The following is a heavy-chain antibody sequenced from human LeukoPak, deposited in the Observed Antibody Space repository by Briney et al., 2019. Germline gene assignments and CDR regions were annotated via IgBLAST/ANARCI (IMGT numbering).Heavy chain of an antibody. CDR2: ITGSGGST. D-gene: IGHD2-8*01. CDR1: GFTFSNYA. J-gene: IGHJ4*02. CDR3: AKGLKPAMASRSNYFDC. Sequence: GGSLRLSCAASGFTFSNYAMNWVRQAPGEGLEWVSTITGSGGSTHYADSVKGRFTISRDNSKNTLYLQMNSLRADDTAVYYCAKGLKPAMASRSNYFDCWGQGALVTVSS. V-gene: IGHV3-23*01.